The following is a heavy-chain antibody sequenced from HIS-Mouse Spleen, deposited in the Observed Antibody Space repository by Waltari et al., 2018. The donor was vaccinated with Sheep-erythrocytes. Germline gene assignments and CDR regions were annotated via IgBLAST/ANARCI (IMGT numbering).Heavy chain of an antibody. D-gene: IGHD3-16*02. J-gene: IGHJ3*02. CDR2: INSDGSST. CDR3: ARAISSADAFDI. V-gene: IGHV3-74*02. CDR1: GFTFSRYS. Sequence: EVQLVESGGGLVKPGGSLRLCCAASGFTFSRYSLNWVRQAPGKGLEWVSRINSDGSSTSYADSVKGRFTISRDNAKNTLYLQMNSLRAEDTAVYYCARAISSADAFDIWGQGTMVTVSS.